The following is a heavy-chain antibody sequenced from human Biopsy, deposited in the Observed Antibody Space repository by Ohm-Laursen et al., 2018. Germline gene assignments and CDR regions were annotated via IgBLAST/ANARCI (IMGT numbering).Heavy chain of an antibody. CDR2: IIPIVGIT. J-gene: IGHJ6*02. V-gene: IGHV1-69*04. Sequence: SSVKVSCKASGDTFSRSAFFWVRQAPGQGLVYLGRIIPIVGITNHAQTFQGRITLTADKSTFMVYMELSRLRSDDTAIYYGARGGSGSGYYGMDVWGQGATVSVSS. D-gene: IGHD3-10*01. CDR3: ARGGSGSGYYGMDV. CDR1: GDTFSRSA.